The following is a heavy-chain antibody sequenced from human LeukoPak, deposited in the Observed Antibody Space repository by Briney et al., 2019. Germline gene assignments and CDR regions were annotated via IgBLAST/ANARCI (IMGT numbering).Heavy chain of an antibody. D-gene: IGHD3-22*01. Sequence: PSETLSLTCAVSGGSISSSNWWSWVRQPPGKGLEWIGEIYHSGSTNYNPSLKSRVTISVDKSKNQFSLKLSSVTAADTAVYYCASYDSSGYYADYWGQGTLVTVSS. CDR1: GGSISSSNW. CDR3: ASYDSSGYYADY. J-gene: IGHJ4*02. CDR2: IYHSGST. V-gene: IGHV4-4*02.